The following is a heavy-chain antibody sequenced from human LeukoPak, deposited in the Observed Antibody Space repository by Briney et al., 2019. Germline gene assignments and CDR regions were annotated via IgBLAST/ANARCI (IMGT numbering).Heavy chain of an antibody. Sequence: GGSLILSCAASGFTLRNYWMNWVRHAPGKGLEWVANIKPDGSEKYYLDSVRGRFTISRDNAKNSLYLQMNSLRAEDTAVYYCASGLDWGQGTLVTVSS. CDR1: GFTLRNYW. V-gene: IGHV3-7*05. CDR2: IKPDGSEK. J-gene: IGHJ4*02. CDR3: ASGLD.